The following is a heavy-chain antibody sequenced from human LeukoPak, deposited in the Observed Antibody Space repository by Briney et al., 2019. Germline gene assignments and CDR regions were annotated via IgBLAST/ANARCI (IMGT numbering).Heavy chain of an antibody. D-gene: IGHD6-13*01. CDR2: IHTKSGGT. CDR1: GFTFTDYY. Sequence: ASVKVSCKASGFTFTDYYIHWVRQAPGQGLEWMGSIHTKSGGTKYAQKFQGRVTVTRDTSISAAYMELGRLTSDDTAVYYCARDPPAAGSTEFDFWGQGTLVTVSS. J-gene: IGHJ4*02. CDR3: ARDPPAAGSTEFDF. V-gene: IGHV1-2*02.